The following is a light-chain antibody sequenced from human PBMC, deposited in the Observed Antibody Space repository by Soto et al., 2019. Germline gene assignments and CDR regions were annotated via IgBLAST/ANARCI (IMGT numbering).Light chain of an antibody. J-gene: IGKJ4*01. CDR2: SAS. Sequence: IQMTQSPSSLSASVGDRVTITCRASQGVRDDVGWYQQKPGKAPKLLIYSASTLQSGVPSRFSGSGSGTDFTLTNSGPQPEEFATYYCLQESNYPLTFGGGTKVEIK. CDR1: QGVRDD. V-gene: IGKV1-6*01. CDR3: LQESNYPLT.